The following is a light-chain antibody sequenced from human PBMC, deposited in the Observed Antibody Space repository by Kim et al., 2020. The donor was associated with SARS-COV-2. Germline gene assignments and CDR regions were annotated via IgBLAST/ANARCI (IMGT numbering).Light chain of an antibody. Sequence: ASVGDRVTITCWASQGIGNDLAWYQQRPGKAPKLLIYGALSLQSGVPSRCSCSGSATDFTLTISSLQPADIATYFCLQDYRYPRTFGQGTRLEIK. CDR2: GAL. V-gene: IGKV1-6*01. J-gene: IGKJ5*01. CDR1: QGIGND. CDR3: LQDYRYPRT.